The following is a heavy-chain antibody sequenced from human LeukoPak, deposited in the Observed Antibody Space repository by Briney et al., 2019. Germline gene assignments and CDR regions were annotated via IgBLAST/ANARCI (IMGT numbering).Heavy chain of an antibody. V-gene: IGHV4-39*01. CDR3: ARVYGHYDFFNWFDP. CDR1: GGSISGSNWY. CDR2: LYYSGST. Sequence: PSETLSFTCTVSGGSISGSNWYWGWIRQPPGKGLEWIGSLYYSGSTYYNPSLKSRVTMSIDKSKNQFSLKLSSVTAADTAVYYCARVYGHYDFFNWFDPWGQGTLVTVSS. J-gene: IGHJ5*02. D-gene: IGHD3-3*01.